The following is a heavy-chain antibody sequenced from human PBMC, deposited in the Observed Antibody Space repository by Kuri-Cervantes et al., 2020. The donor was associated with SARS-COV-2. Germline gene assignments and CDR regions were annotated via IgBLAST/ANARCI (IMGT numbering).Heavy chain of an antibody. J-gene: IGHJ3*02. V-gene: IGHV3-20*04. CDR3: ARDDGGRFFGKGAFDI. CDR1: GFTFDDYG. CDR2: INWNGGST. D-gene: IGHD3-3*01. Sequence: GESLKISCAASGFTFDDYGMSWVRQAPGKGLEWVSGINWNGGSTGYADSVKGRFTISRDNAKNSLYLQMSSLRAEDAAVYYCARDDGGRFFGKGAFDIWGQGTMVTVSS.